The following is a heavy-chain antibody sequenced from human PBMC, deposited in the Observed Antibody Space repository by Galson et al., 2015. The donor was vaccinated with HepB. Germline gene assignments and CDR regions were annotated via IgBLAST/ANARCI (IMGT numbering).Heavy chain of an antibody. Sequence: SVKVSCKASGGTFSSYAISWVRQAPGQGLEWMGGIIPIFGTANYAQKFQGRVTITADKSTSTAYMELSSLRSEDTAVYYCARACDLCGSSWYDYYYGMDVWGQGTTVTVSS. CDR1: GGTFSSYA. D-gene: IGHD6-13*01. CDR2: IIPIFGTA. J-gene: IGHJ6*02. V-gene: IGHV1-69*06. CDR3: ARACDLCGSSWYDYYYGMDV.